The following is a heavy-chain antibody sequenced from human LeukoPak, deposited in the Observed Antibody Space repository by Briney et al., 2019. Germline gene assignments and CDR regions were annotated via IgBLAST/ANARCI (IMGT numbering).Heavy chain of an antibody. CDR1: GYTFTSYY. V-gene: IGHV1-2*06. Sequence: ASAKVSCKTSGYTFTSYYVHWVRQAPGQGLEWMGHINPQNGISKYAQKLQGRVTMTRDTSITTAYMELSSLTSDDTAIYYCARGQLQKPDFWGPGTLVTVSS. CDR3: ARGQLQKPDF. J-gene: IGHJ4*02. CDR2: INPQNGIS.